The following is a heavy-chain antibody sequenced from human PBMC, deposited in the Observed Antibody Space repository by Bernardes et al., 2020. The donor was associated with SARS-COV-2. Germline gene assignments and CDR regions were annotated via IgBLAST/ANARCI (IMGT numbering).Heavy chain of an antibody. J-gene: IGHJ4*02. CDR1: GFSFSDYY. CDR2: ISRSDRRGESSE. Sequence: AGSLRLSCAASGFSFSDYYMSWIRQIPGKGLEWLAFISRSDRRGESSESYADSVKGRFTISRDNAMNSLFLQVNSLSAADSAVYYCAREDINTTSFDYWGQGTPVTVSS. V-gene: IGHV3-11*01. CDR3: AREDINTTSFDY. D-gene: IGHD3-22*01.